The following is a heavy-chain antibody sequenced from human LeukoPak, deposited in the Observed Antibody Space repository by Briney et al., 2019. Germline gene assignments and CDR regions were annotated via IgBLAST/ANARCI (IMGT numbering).Heavy chain of an antibody. V-gene: IGHV3-48*01. CDR2: ISSSGSTI. D-gene: IGHD4/OR15-4a*01. Sequence: GGSLRLSCAASGFTFSSYSMNWVRQAPGKGLEWVSDISSSGSTIYYADSVKGRFTISRDNSKNTLYLQMDSLRAEDTAVYYCARDLTTFVAFDIWGQGTMVTVSS. CDR3: ARDLTTFVAFDI. CDR1: GFTFSSYS. J-gene: IGHJ3*02.